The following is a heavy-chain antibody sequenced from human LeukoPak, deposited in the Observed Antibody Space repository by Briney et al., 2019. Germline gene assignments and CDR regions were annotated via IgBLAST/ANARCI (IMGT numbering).Heavy chain of an antibody. J-gene: IGHJ3*02. Sequence: PSETLSLTCTVSGGSISIGGYYWSWIRQHPGKGLEWIGYIYYSGSTYYNPSLKSRVTISVDTSKNQFSLKLSSVTAADTAVYYCARDPHKGLWFGDHQPFDIWGQGTMVTVSS. V-gene: IGHV4-31*03. CDR3: ARDPHKGLWFGDHQPFDI. CDR1: GGSISIGGYY. D-gene: IGHD3-10*01. CDR2: IYYSGST.